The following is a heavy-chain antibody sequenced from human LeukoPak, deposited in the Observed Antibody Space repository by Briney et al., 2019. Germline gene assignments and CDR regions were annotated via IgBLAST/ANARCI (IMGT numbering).Heavy chain of an antibody. V-gene: IGHV1-46*01. Sequence: ASVKVSCKASGYTFTSYYMHWVRQAPGQGLEWMGIINPSGGSTSYAQKFQGRVTMIRDTSTSTVYMELSSLRSEDTAVYYCASEDYGDYGSDYWGQGTLVTVSS. CDR3: ASEDYGDYGSDY. CDR2: INPSGGST. J-gene: IGHJ4*02. D-gene: IGHD4-17*01. CDR1: GYTFTSYY.